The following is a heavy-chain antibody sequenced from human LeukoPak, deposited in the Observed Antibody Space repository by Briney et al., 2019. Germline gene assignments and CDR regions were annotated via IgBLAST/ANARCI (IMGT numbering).Heavy chain of an antibody. V-gene: IGHV3-74*01. Sequence: PGRTLRLSCAASVFTLSSDWMHWVRQAPGKGLVGVSRINSDGSSTSYADSVKDRFTISRDNAKNTLYLQMNSLRAEDTAVYYCARGFRWYGDYFDYWGQGTLVTVSS. CDR1: VFTLSSDW. D-gene: IGHD4-17*01. CDR3: ARGFRWYGDYFDY. J-gene: IGHJ4*02. CDR2: INSDGSST.